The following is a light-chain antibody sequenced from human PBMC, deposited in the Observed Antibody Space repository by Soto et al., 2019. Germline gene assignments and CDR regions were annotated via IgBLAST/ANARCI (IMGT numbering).Light chain of an antibody. CDR3: QQYNSYSYT. CDR2: DAS. V-gene: IGKV1-5*01. CDR1: QSISSW. Sequence: DIQMTQSRASLYASVGDRVIITCRASQSISSWLAWYQQKPGKAPKLLIYDASSLESGVPSRFSGSGSGTEITLTISSLQPDDFATYYCQQYNSYSYTFGQGTKLEIK. J-gene: IGKJ2*01.